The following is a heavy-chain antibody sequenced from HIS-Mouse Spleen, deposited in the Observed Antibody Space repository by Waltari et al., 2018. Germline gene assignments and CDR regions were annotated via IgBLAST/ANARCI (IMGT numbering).Heavy chain of an antibody. CDR2: INANSGGT. Sequence: QVQLVQSGAEVKKPGASVKVSCKASGYTFTGYYMHWVRQAPGQGLEWMGWINANSGGTNYAKKFQGRVTMTRDTSISTAYMELSRLRSDDTAVYYCARDLPPTITMVRGVLDYWGQGTLVTVSS. D-gene: IGHD3-10*01. J-gene: IGHJ4*02. V-gene: IGHV1-2*02. CDR1: GYTFTGYY. CDR3: ARDLPPTITMVRGVLDY.